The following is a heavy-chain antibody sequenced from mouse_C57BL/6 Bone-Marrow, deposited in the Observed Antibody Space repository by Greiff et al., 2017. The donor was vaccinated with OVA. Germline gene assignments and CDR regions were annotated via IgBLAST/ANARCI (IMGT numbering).Heavy chain of an antibody. CDR2: ISDGGSYT. CDR1: GFTFSSYA. D-gene: IGHD1-1*01. CDR3: ARDTVVAGPFAY. Sequence: DVKLVESGGGLVKPGGSLKLSCAASGFTFSSYAISWVRQTPEKRLEWVATISDGGSYTYYPDNVKGRFTISRDNAKNNLYLQMSHLKSEDTAMYYCARDTVVAGPFAYWGQGTLVTVSA. V-gene: IGHV5-4*01. J-gene: IGHJ3*01.